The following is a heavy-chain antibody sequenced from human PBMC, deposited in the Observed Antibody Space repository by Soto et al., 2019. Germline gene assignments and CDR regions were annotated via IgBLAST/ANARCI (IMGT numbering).Heavy chain of an antibody. CDR2: ISGSGGST. CDR1: GFTFSSYA. V-gene: IGHV3-23*01. Sequence: PGGSLRLSCAASGFTFSSYAMSWVRQAPGKGLEWVSAISGSGGSTYYADSVKGRFTISRDNSKNTLYLQMNSLRAEDTAVYYCANHYGYGYYFDYWGQGTLVTVSS. D-gene: IGHD3-16*01. CDR3: ANHYGYGYYFDY. J-gene: IGHJ4*02.